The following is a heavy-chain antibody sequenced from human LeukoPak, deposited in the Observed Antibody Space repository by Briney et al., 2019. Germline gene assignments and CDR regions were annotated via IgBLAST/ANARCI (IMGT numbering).Heavy chain of an antibody. D-gene: IGHD2-15*01. Sequence: SLRLSCAASGFTFSSYAMHWVRQAPGKGLEWVAVISYDGSNKYYADSVKGRFTISRDNSKSTLYLQMNSLRAEDTAVYYCARGAVVVAASNWFDPWGQGTLVTVSS. J-gene: IGHJ5*02. CDR3: ARGAVVVAASNWFDP. V-gene: IGHV3-30-3*01. CDR2: ISYDGSNK. CDR1: GFTFSSYA.